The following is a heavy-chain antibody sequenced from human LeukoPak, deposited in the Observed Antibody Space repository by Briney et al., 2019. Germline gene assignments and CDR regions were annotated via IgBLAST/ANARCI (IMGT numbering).Heavy chain of an antibody. V-gene: IGHV4-4*07. CDR1: GGSMSSYY. D-gene: IGHD3-10*01. Sequence: PSETLSLTCTVSGGSMSSYYWSWTRQPAGKGLEWIGRIYTSGSTNYNPSLKSRVTMSVDTPKNHFSLKMSSVTAADTAVYYCAGYYYGSGKYAFDIWGQGTMVTVSS. CDR3: AGYYYGSGKYAFDI. J-gene: IGHJ3*02. CDR2: IYTSGST.